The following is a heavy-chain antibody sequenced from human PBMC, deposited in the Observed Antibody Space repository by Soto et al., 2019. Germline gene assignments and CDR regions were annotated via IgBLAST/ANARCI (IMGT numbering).Heavy chain of an antibody. CDR1: GGSFSGSD. CDR2: INHSGDS. V-gene: IGHV4-34*01. J-gene: IGHJ6*03. D-gene: IGHD3-16*01. CDR3: ARVYGYFYYYYMDI. Sequence: PSETLSLTSAVYGGSFSGSDWSWIRQSPGKGLEWIGEINHSGDSNYNPSLKSRVTISVDTSENQFSLNLRSVTAADTAVYYCARVYGYFYYYYMDIWGKGTTVTVSS.